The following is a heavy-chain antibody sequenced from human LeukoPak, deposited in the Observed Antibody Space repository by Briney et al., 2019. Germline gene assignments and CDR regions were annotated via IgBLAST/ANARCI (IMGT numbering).Heavy chain of an antibody. CDR2: IIPIFGTA. Sequence: SVKVSCKASGGTFSSYAISWVRQAPGQGLEWMGGIIPIFGTANYAQKFQGRVTITADESTSTAYMELSSLRSEDTAVYYCARRVTITIFGVVLPYYYYGMDVWGQGTRSPSP. D-gene: IGHD3-3*01. CDR3: ARRVTITIFGVVLPYYYYGMDV. V-gene: IGHV1-69*13. J-gene: IGHJ6*02. CDR1: GGTFSSYA.